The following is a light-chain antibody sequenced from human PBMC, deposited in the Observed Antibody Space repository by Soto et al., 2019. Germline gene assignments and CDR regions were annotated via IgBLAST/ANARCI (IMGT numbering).Light chain of an antibody. CDR2: AAS. V-gene: IGKV3-20*01. J-gene: IGKJ5*01. CDR3: RHSARSPGN. Sequence: EIVFTRSQERRAGTAGRCATLSCRASRSFASSYLGWYQQKPGQAPRLLIYAASTRATGIPDRFFGRGYATDFTRTISSLEPQDPSVYYCRHSARSPGNFRQGTRVEI. CDR1: RSFASSY.